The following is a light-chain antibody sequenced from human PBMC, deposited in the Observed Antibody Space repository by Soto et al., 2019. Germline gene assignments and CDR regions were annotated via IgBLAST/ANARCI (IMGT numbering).Light chain of an antibody. CDR2: RAS. CDR1: QSVSSD. J-gene: IGKJ4*01. Sequence: EIVMTQSPATLSVSPGKRATLACRASQSVSSDLAWYQQKPGQAPRLLIYRASNMATGFPARFSGSGSGTEFTLTISSLQSEDFAVYYCQQYNNWSVFGGGTKVEMK. CDR3: QQYNNWSV. V-gene: IGKV3-15*01.